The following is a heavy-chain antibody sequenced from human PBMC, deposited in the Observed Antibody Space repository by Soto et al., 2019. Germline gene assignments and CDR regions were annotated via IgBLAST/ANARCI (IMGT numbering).Heavy chain of an antibody. CDR2: IRSKVNTYAT. J-gene: IGHJ5*02. D-gene: IGHD6-6*01. CDR3: TRFSMDSSSGWFDP. V-gene: IGHV3-73*02. CDR1: GFTFSGSA. Sequence: EVQLVESGGDLVQPGGSLKVSCAASGFTFSGSAIHWVRQASGKGLEWVGRIRSKVNTYATAYAALVKGRFSISRDDSKNTAYLEMNSLKTEDTAVYYCTRFSMDSSSGWFDPWGQGTLVAVSS.